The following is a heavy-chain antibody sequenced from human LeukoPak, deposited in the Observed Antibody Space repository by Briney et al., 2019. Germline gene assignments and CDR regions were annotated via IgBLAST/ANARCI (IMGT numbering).Heavy chain of an antibody. CDR2: IYYSGST. J-gene: IGHJ5*02. D-gene: IGHD6-6*01. CDR1: GGSISSNSYY. Sequence: SETLSLTCAVSGGSISSNSYYWGWIRQPPGKGLEWIGSIYYSGSTHYNPSLKSRVTISIDTSKNQFSLKLSSVTAADTAVYFCARYQGAALTWGLPFDPWGQGTLVTASS. V-gene: IGHV4-39*07. CDR3: ARYQGAALTWGLPFDP.